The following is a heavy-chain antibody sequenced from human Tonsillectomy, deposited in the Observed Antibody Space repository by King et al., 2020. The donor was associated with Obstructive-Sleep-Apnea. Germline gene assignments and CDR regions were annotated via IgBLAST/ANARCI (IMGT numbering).Heavy chain of an antibody. CDR2: IYSGGST. CDR1: GITVSSNY. CDR3: ARGADPWNYYDSGRGGLDV. D-gene: IGHD3-10*01. J-gene: IGHJ6*02. V-gene: IGHV3-66*01. Sequence: VQLVESGGGLVQPGGSLRLSCAASGITVSSNYMSWVRQAPGKGLEWVSVIYSGGSTYYADSVKDRFTISRDNSKNTLYLQMNSLRAEDTSVYYCARGADPWNYYDSGRGGLDVWGQGTTVTVSS.